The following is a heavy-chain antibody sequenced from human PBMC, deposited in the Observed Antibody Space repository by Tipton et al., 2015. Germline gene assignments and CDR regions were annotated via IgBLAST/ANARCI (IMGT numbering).Heavy chain of an antibody. CDR2: ISGSGGST. CDR3: TRARGVIVLSAPGAFDR. Sequence: SLRLSCAASGFIFSNYAMNWVRQAPGKGLEWVSAISGSGGSTYYADSVKGRFTISRDNSKNTLYLQMNSLRAEDTAVYYCTRARGVIVLSAPGAFDRWGQGTMVTVSS. J-gene: IGHJ3*01. V-gene: IGHV3-23*01. D-gene: IGHD3-10*01. CDR1: GFIFSNYA.